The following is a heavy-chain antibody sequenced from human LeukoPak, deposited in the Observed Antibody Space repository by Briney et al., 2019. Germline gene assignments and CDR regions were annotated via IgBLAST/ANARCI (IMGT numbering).Heavy chain of an antibody. D-gene: IGHD4-17*01. Sequence: PGGSLRLSCAASGFTFDDYDMSWVRQVPGKGLEWVSAINWNGASTGYADSVKGRFTISRDNAKNSLYLQMNSLRAEDTAVYYCARTHDYGDYGGDDAFDIWGQGTMVTVSS. CDR1: GFTFDDYD. CDR2: INWNGAST. CDR3: ARTHDYGDYGGDDAFDI. V-gene: IGHV3-20*04. J-gene: IGHJ3*02.